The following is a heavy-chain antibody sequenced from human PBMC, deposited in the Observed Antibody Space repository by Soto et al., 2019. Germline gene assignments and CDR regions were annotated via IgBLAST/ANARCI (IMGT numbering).Heavy chain of an antibody. CDR1: GFTFSNYA. Sequence: EVQLLESGGGLVQPGGSLRLSCAASGFTFSNYAMSWVRQAPGKGLEWVSAISGSGGSTYYADSVKGRFTISRDISKNTLYLQMNSLRAEDTAVYYWAKDRYIGELSDFDCWGQGTLVTVSS. J-gene: IGHJ4*02. V-gene: IGHV3-23*01. D-gene: IGHD3-10*01. CDR2: ISGSGGST. CDR3: AKDRYIGELSDFDC.